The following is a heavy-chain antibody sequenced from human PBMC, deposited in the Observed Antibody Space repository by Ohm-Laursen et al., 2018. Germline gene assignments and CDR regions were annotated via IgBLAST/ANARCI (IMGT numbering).Heavy chain of an antibody. V-gene: IGHV4-39*01. CDR1: GGSISSTSYY. J-gene: IGHJ4*02. D-gene: IGHD1-1*01. CDR3: ARKTDWNHHYFDY. Sequence: SDTLSLTCTVSGGSISSTSYYWGWIRQPPGKGLEWIGSIYYTGSTYFNLSLQSRVTISVDTSKNQFSLNLSSVTAADTAMYHCARKTDWNHHYFDYWGQGTLVTVSS. CDR2: IYYTGST.